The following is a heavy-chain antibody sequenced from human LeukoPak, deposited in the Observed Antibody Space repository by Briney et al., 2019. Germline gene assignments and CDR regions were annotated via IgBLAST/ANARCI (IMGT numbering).Heavy chain of an antibody. CDR1: GGSISSSSYY. J-gene: IGHJ4*02. D-gene: IGHD5-18*01. V-gene: IGHV4-39*07. Sequence: PSETLSLTCTVSGGSISSSSYYWGWIRQPPGKGLEWIGNMYYSGSTWYNPSLKSRVTISVDTSKNQFSLKLNSVTAADTAGYYCARVGSGYSYGPFDYWGQGTLVTVSS. CDR3: ARVGSGYSYGPFDY. CDR2: MYYSGST.